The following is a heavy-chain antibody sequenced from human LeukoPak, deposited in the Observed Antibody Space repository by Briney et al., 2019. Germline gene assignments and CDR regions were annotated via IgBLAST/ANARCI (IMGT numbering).Heavy chain of an antibody. CDR2: IYYSGST. Sequence: SETLSLTCTVSGGSISSYYWSWIRQPPGKGLEWIGYIYYSGSTNYNPSLKSRVTISVDTSKNQFSLKLSSVTAADTAVYYCARGDPQYYYDSMYNWFDPWGQGTLVTVSS. V-gene: IGHV4-59*01. J-gene: IGHJ5*02. CDR1: GGSISSYY. CDR3: ARGDPQYYYDSMYNWFDP. D-gene: IGHD3-22*01.